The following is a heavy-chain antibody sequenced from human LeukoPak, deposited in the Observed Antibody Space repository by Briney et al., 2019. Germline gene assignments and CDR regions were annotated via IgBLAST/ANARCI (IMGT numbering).Heavy chain of an antibody. CDR2: MNPNSGNT. J-gene: IGHJ6*03. CDR3: ARGGSSGWYGGYYYYYMDV. Sequence: ASVKVSCKSSGNTFTDNHMHWVRQATGQGLEWMGWMNPNSGNTGYAQKFQGRVTITRNTSISTAYMELSSLRSEDTAVYYCARGGSSGWYGGYYYYYMDVWGKGTTVTVSS. V-gene: IGHV1-8*03. D-gene: IGHD6-19*01. CDR1: GNTFTDNH.